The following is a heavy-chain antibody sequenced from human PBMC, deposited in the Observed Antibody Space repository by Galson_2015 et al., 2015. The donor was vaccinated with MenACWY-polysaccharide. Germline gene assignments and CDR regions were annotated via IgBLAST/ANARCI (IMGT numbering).Heavy chain of an antibody. CDR3: ARVEKYSGSFYILY. V-gene: IGHV4-38-2*01. Sequence: TLSLTCAVSDYSIRSGYFWGWIRPPPGKGLEWIASIFHSGTTYYNPSLKSRVTKSVDTSKNQFSLKLSSVTAADTAVYYCARVEKYSGSFYILYWGQGTLVTVSS. D-gene: IGHD1-26*01. CDR1: DYSIRSGYF. CDR2: IFHSGTT. J-gene: IGHJ4*02.